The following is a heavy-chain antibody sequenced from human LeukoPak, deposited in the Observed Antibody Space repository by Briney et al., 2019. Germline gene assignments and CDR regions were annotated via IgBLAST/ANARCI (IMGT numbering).Heavy chain of an antibody. Sequence: GGSLRLSCAASGFTFSSYAMSWVRQAPGKGLEWVSAISGSGGSTYYADSVKGRFTISRDNSKNTLYLQMNSLRAEDTAVYYCAKSGRGIQIWPYYFDYWGQGTLVTVSS. D-gene: IGHD5-18*01. CDR2: ISGSGGST. J-gene: IGHJ4*02. V-gene: IGHV3-23*01. CDR3: AKSGRGIQIWPYYFDY. CDR1: GFTFSSYA.